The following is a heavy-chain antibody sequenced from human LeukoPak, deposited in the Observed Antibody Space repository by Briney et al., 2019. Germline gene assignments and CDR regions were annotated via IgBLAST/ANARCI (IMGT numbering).Heavy chain of an antibody. D-gene: IGHD6-19*01. CDR2: INANGVNT. CDR1: GFAFNFYA. Sequence: PGGSLRLSYAASGFAFNFYAMTWVRQAPGKGLQWVSTINANGVNTYYADSVRGRFTISRDNSKDTLYQQLNSLRAEDTAIYFCAKPISGGLAVSADWFDPWDQGTLVTVSS. V-gene: IGHV3-23*01. J-gene: IGHJ5*02. CDR3: AKPISGGLAVSADWFDP.